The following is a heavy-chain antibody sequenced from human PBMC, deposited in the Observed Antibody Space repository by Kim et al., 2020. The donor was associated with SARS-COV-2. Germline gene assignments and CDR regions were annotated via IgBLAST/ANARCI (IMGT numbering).Heavy chain of an antibody. J-gene: IGHJ4*02. V-gene: IGHV4-39*01. CDR1: GGSISSSSYY. CDR2: IYYSGST. CDR3: ASGSLLWFGEPPSY. D-gene: IGHD3-10*01. Sequence: SETLSLTCTVSGGSISSSSYYWGWIRQPPGKGLEWIGSIYYSGSTYYNPSLKSRVTISVDTSKNQFSLKLSSVTAADTAVYYCASGSLLWFGEPPSYWGQGTLVTVSS.